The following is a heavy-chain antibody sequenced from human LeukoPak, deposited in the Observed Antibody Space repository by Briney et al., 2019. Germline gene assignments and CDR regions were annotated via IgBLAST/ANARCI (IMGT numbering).Heavy chain of an antibody. J-gene: IGHJ4*02. Sequence: GRSLRLSCAASGFTFSSYAMHWVRQAPGKGLEWVAVIPYDGSNKYYADSVKGRFTISRDNSKNTLYLQMNSLRAEDTAVYYCAREDYGGNWFDYWGQGTLVTVSS. CDR3: AREDYGGNWFDY. V-gene: IGHV3-30-3*01. D-gene: IGHD4-23*01. CDR2: IPYDGSNK. CDR1: GFTFSSYA.